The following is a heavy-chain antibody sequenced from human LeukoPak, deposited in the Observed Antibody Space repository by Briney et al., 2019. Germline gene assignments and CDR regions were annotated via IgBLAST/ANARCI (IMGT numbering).Heavy chain of an antibody. V-gene: IGHV3-30*03. CDR3: AREGYYDSSGPIDY. D-gene: IGHD3-22*01. J-gene: IGHJ4*02. CDR1: SLTFSSYG. Sequence: GGSLRLSCEASSLTFSSYGMHWVRQAPGKGLEWVAVISYDGSNKYYADSVKGRFTISRDNSKNTLYLQMNSLRAEDTAVYYCAREGYYDSSGPIDYWGQGTLVTVSS. CDR2: ISYDGSNK.